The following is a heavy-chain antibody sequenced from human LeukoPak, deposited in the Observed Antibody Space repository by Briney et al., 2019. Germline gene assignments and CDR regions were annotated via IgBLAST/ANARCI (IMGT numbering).Heavy chain of an antibody. CDR1: GFTFSSYW. J-gene: IGHJ4*02. CDR2: IKQDGSEK. CDR3: ASSYSYGLPFDY. D-gene: IGHD5-18*01. V-gene: IGHV3-7*01. Sequence: GGSLRLSCAASGFTFSSYWMSWVRQAPGKGLEWVANIKQDGSEKYYVDSVKGRFTISRDNAKNSLYLQMNGLRAEDTAVYYCASSYSYGLPFDYWGQGTLVTVSS.